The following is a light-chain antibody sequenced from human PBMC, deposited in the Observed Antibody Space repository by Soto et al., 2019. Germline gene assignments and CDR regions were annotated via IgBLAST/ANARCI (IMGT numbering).Light chain of an antibody. CDR2: DVS. V-gene: IGLV2-14*01. Sequence: QSALTQPGSVSGSPGQSIAISCTGTSSDVGGYNYVSWYQQHPGKAPKLIIYDVSNRPSGVSNRFSGSKSGNTASLTISGLQAEDEADYYCISYTTSSTDVFGTGTKVTVL. CDR1: SSDVGGYNY. J-gene: IGLJ1*01. CDR3: ISYTTSSTDV.